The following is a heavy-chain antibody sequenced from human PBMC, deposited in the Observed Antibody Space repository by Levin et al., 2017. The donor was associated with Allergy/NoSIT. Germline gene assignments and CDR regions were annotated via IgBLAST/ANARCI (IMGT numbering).Heavy chain of an antibody. D-gene: IGHD5-12*01. CDR3: ARQPESGYADF. CDR2: IYPSDSDT. Sequence: GGSLRLSCKGSGYSFTSYWIAWVRQMPGKGLEWMGIIYPSDSDTRYSPSFQGQVTISADKSDSTAFLQWRSLKASDTAMYYCARQPESGYADFWGQGTLVTVSS. CDR1: GYSFTSYW. V-gene: IGHV5-51*01. J-gene: IGHJ4*02.